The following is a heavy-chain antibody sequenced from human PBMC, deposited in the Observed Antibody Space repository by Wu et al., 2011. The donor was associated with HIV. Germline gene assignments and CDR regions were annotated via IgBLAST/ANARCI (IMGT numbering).Heavy chain of an antibody. CDR2: IIPIFGTA. J-gene: IGHJ6*02. CDR1: GGTFSSYA. V-gene: IGHV1-69*05. CDR3: ARGEPVRGFRYYYYGMDV. Sequence: QVQLVQSGAEVKKPGSSVKVSCKASGGTFSSYAISWVRQAPGQGLEWMGGIIPIFGTANYAQKFQGRVTITTDESTSTAYMELSSLRSEDTAVYYCARGEPVRGFRYYYYGMDVWGQGTTVTVSS. D-gene: IGHD3-10*01.